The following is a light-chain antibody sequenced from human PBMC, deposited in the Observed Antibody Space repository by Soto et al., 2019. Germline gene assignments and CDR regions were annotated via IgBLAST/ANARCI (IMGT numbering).Light chain of an antibody. Sequence: EIVLTQSPGTLSLSPGERATLSCRASQSVTSNYLAWYQQKPGQAPRCLIYGVASRSTGIPDRFSGSGSGTDFTLTISRLEPEDFAVYNCQQYGTSLTFGQGTKLEIK. CDR3: QQYGTSLT. CDR1: QSVTSNY. CDR2: GVA. J-gene: IGKJ2*01. V-gene: IGKV3-20*01.